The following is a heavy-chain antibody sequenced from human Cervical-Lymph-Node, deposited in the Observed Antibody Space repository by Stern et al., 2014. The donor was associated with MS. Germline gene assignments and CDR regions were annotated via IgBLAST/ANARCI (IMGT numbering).Heavy chain of an antibody. Sequence: VQLVQSGAEVKKHGESLKISCQGSGYSFTSSWIGWVRQMPGKGLEWMGIIYPGDSDTRYNPSFQGQVTISADKSVSTAYLQWSSLKASDTAMYYCATSTGYFLLEYYFDYWGQGTLVTVSS. CDR2: IYPGDSDT. CDR1: GYSFTSSW. CDR3: ATSTGYFLLEYYFDY. V-gene: IGHV5-51*01. D-gene: IGHD2-8*02. J-gene: IGHJ4*02.